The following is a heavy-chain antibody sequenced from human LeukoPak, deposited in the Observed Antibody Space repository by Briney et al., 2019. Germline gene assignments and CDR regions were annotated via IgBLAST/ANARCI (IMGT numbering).Heavy chain of an antibody. V-gene: IGHV3-48*03. D-gene: IGHD3-22*01. CDR2: ISSSGGTI. Sequence: PGGSLRLSCAASGFTFSSYEMNWVRQAPGKGLEWVSYISSSGGTIYYADSVKGRFTISRDNAKNSLYLQMNSLRAEDTAVYYCARVQGREYYYDSSGYYYVPKYFQHWGQGTLVTVSS. CDR1: GFTFSSYE. CDR3: ARVQGREYYYDSSGYYYVPKYFQH. J-gene: IGHJ1*01.